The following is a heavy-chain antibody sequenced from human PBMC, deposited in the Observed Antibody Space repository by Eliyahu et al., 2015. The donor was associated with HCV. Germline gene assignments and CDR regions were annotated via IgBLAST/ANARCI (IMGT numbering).Heavy chain of an antibody. Sequence: QVQLQQWGAGLLKPSETLSLTCAVYGGSFSGYYWSWIRQPPGKGLEWIGEINHSGSTNYNPSLKSRVTISVDTSKNQFSLKLSSVTAADTAVYYCARGVRAPRGLFDIWGQGTMVTVSS. J-gene: IGHJ3*02. CDR1: GGSFSGYY. V-gene: IGHV4-34*01. CDR3: ARGVRAPRGLFDI. D-gene: IGHD6-6*01. CDR2: INHSGST.